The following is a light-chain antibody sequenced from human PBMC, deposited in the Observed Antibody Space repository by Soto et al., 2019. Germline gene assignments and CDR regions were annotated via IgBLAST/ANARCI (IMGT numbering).Light chain of an antibody. V-gene: IGKV3-20*01. CDR3: LQYGGSPRT. CDR1: QTVISSY. CDR2: GAS. J-gene: IGKJ2*01. Sequence: EIVLTQSPGTLSLSPGERATLSYRASQTVISSYLAWYQQKPGQAPRLLIFGASSRATGIPDRFSGSGSGTDFTLTISGLEPDDFALYYCLQYGGSPRTFGQGTKLEIK.